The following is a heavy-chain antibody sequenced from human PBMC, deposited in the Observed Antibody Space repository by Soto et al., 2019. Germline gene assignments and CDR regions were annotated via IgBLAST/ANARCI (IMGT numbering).Heavy chain of an antibody. V-gene: IGHV4-61*01. CDR3: ARERGDSHWIDP. D-gene: IGHD2-21*01. CDR2: VENSGST. Sequence: SETLSLTCSVSGGSVTSESYYWSWIRQTPGKGLEWIGNVENSGSTKYNPSLKSRVTISVDTSKNQFSLKLGSVTGADTAVYYCARERGDSHWIDPWGQGTLVTVSS. CDR1: GGSVTSESYY. J-gene: IGHJ5*02.